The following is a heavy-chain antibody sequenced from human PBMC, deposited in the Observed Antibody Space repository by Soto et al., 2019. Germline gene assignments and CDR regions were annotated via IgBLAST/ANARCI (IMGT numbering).Heavy chain of an antibody. CDR2: IIPIFGTA. D-gene: IGHD6-6*01. CDR1: GGTFSSYA. J-gene: IGHJ6*02. Sequence: QVQLVQSGAEVKKPGSSVKVSCKASGGTFSSYAISWVRQAPGQGLEWMGGIIPIFGTANYAQKFQGKVTITADKSTRTAYMELSSLRSEDTAVYYCARTSYSSSSHYYYYYGMDVWGQGTTVTVSS. V-gene: IGHV1-69*06. CDR3: ARTSYSSSSHYYYYYGMDV.